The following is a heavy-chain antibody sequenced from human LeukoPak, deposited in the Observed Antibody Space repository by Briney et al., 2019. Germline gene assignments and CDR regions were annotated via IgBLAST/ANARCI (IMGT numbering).Heavy chain of an antibody. CDR1: GFTFSTYG. CDR2: VRYGGSNE. CDR3: AKERSNGWYYFDY. V-gene: IGHV3-30*02. D-gene: IGHD6-19*01. J-gene: IGHJ4*02. Sequence: GGSLRLSCAASGFTFSTYGMHWVRQAPGKGLEWVAFVRYGGSNEYYADSVKGRFTISRDNSKDTLYLQMNSLRTEDTAVYYCAKERSNGWYYFDYWGQGTLLTVSS.